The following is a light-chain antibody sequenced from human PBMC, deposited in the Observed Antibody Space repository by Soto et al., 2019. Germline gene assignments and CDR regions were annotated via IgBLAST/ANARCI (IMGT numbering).Light chain of an antibody. CDR2: NTN. CDR3: VLYLGSGVGV. CDR1: SGSVSTSYY. Sequence: QTVVTQEPSFSVSPGRTVTLTCGLSSGSVSTSYYPSWYQQTPGQAPRTLMYNTNTRSSGVPDRFSGSILGNKAALTITGAQADDESDYYCVLYLGSGVGVFGGGTKLTVL. V-gene: IGLV8-61*01. J-gene: IGLJ3*02.